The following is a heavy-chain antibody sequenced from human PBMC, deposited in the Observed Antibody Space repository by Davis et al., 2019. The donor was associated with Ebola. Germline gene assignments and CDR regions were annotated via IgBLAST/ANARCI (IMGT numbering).Heavy chain of an antibody. CDR2: INAGNGNT. J-gene: IGHJ4*02. Sequence: AASVKVSCKASGYTFTSFAMHWVRQAPGQRFEWMGWINAGNGNTEYSQKFQGRATITRDTPASTAYMELNSLRSEDTAVYHCARLTYFYDSRGYFLYWGQGTLVTVSS. CDR3: ARLTYFYDSRGYFLY. CDR1: GYTFTSFA. V-gene: IGHV1-3*01. D-gene: IGHD3-22*01.